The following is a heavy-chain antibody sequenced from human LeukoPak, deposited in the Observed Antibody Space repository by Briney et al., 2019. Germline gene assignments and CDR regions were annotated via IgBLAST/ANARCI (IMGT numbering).Heavy chain of an antibody. D-gene: IGHD2-15*01. CDR1: GFTFSNFW. CDR2: IKQDGSEK. CDR3: ARDRCSGGSCYPLLDS. J-gene: IGHJ4*02. V-gene: IGHV3-7*01. Sequence: GGSLRLSCAASGFTFSNFWMSWVRQSPGKGLEWVANIKQDGSEKYYVDSVKGRFTISRDNAGNSLYLQMNSVRAEDTAVYYCARDRCSGGSCYPLLDSWGQGTLVTVSS.